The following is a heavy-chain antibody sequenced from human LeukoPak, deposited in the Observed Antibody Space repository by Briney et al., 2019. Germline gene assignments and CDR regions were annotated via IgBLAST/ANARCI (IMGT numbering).Heavy chain of an antibody. V-gene: IGHV4-39*01. J-gene: IGHJ6*02. CDR2: IYYSGST. Sequence: SETLSLTCTVSGGSISSYYWGWIRQPPGKGLEWIGSIYYSGSTYYNPSLKSRVTISVDTSKNQFSLKLSSVTAADTAVYYCARQLGGFLEWLPYGMDVWGQGTTVTVSS. CDR3: ARQLGGFLEWLPYGMDV. CDR1: GGSISSYY. D-gene: IGHD3-3*01.